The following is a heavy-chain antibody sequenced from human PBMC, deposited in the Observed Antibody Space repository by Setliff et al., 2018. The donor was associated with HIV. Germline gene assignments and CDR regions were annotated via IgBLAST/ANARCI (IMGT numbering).Heavy chain of an antibody. Sequence: GGSLRLSCGASGFIFSDSWMDWVRQAPGKGLEWVATIKKDGREIYYMDSVKGRFTISRDNAKNSLYLQMNSLRAEDTAVYYCARDRPPGRYYCSGGSCYPQDGLDAFDIWGQGTMVTVSS. J-gene: IGHJ3*02. CDR2: IKKDGREI. CDR3: ARDRPPGRYYCSGGSCYPQDGLDAFDI. D-gene: IGHD2-15*01. CDR1: GFIFSDSW. V-gene: IGHV3-7*01.